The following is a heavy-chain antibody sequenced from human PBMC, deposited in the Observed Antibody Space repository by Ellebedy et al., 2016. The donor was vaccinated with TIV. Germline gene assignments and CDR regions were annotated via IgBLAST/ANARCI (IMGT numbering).Heavy chain of an antibody. D-gene: IGHD1-7*01. Sequence: GESLKISCKGSGYSFTSYWIGWVRQMPGKGLEWMGIISPGDSDTRYSPSFQGQVTISADKSISTAYLQWSRLKASDTAMYYCARTALTGTTVRWFAPWGQGTLVTVSS. CDR1: GYSFTSYW. J-gene: IGHJ5*02. CDR2: ISPGDSDT. CDR3: ARTALTGTTVRWFAP. V-gene: IGHV5-51*01.